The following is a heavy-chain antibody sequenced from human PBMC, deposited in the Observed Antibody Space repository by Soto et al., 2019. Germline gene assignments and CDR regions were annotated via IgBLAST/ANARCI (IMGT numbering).Heavy chain of an antibody. CDR3: ARIASPGKTFFDY. V-gene: IGHV1-46*01. Sequence: QVQLVQSGAEARKPGASVTVSCKASGYAFTNYNIHWVRLAPGQGLQWMGEVNPNRGTAGYAEAFQGRVTMPRDPSTRTVYMVLTSLTPEDTAIYYCARIASPGKTFFDYWGQGTLVTVSS. CDR1: GYAFTNYN. CDR2: VNPNRGTA. J-gene: IGHJ4*02. D-gene: IGHD3-22*01.